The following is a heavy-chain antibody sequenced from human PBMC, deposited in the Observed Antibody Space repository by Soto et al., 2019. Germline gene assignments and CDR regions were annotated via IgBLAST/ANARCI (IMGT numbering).Heavy chain of an antibody. V-gene: IGHV1-69*08. Sequence: QVLLVQSGAEVKKPGSSVKVSCEASGGTSTIYTITWVRQAPGQGLAWMGRIVPMLGITNYARNFQGRVTFTADTSTGTAYMELSSLRFEDTAMYYCATEKYGAGRVGVFYWGQGTQVTVSS. J-gene: IGHJ4*02. CDR3: ATEKYGAGRVGVFY. D-gene: IGHD1-26*01. CDR2: IVPMLGIT. CDR1: GGTSTIYT.